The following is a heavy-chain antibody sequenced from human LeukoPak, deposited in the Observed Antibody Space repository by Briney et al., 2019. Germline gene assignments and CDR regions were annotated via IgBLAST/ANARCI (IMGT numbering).Heavy chain of an antibody. CDR1: GFTVSSNY. CDR3: ARDKMSSGYSYYFDY. D-gene: IGHD3-22*01. V-gene: IGHV3-11*04. Sequence: PGGSLRLSCAASGFTVSSNYMSWVRQAPGKGLEWVSYISSSGSTIYYADSVKGRFTISRDNAKNSLYLQMNSLRAEDTAVYYCARDKMSSGYSYYFDYWGQGTLVTVSS. CDR2: ISSSGSTI. J-gene: IGHJ4*02.